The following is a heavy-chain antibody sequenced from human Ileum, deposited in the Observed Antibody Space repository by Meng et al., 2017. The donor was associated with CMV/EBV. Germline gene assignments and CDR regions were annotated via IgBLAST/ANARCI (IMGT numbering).Heavy chain of an antibody. J-gene: IGHJ4*02. CDR1: GYTFTGYY. Sequence: ASVKVSCKASGYTFTGYYMHWVRQAPGQGLEWMGWINPNSGGTNYAQKFQGRVTMTRDTSISTAYMELGRLRSDDTAVYYFARGGLGNCNDFVYWGQGTVVTVSS. CDR3: ARGGLGNCNDFVY. D-gene: IGHD1-1*01. V-gene: IGHV1-2*02. CDR2: INPNSGGT.